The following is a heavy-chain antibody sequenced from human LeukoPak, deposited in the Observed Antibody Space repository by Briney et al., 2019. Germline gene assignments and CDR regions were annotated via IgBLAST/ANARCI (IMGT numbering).Heavy chain of an antibody. Sequence: SETLSLTCTVSGGSINGHYWTWIRQPPGKGLEWIGQIHYSGRADYNPSLKRRVTISVDTSRNQISLNLNSVTAADTAVYYCARFGVDYDMDVWGQGTTVAVSS. J-gene: IGHJ6*02. V-gene: IGHV4-59*11. CDR2: IHYSGRA. D-gene: IGHD3-16*01. CDR1: GGSINGHY. CDR3: ARFGVDYDMDV.